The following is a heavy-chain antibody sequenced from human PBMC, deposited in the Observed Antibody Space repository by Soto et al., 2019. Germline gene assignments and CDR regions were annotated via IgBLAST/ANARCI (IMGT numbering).Heavy chain of an antibody. CDR1: GLTFSSFA. D-gene: IGHD5-18*01. V-gene: IGHV3-23*01. J-gene: IGHJ4*02. CDR2: VDTSGGGT. CDR3: VKSRRTLGYS. Sequence: EVQLLESGAGLVQPGGSLRLSCAASGLTFSSFAMSWVRQAPGHGLGWVSAVDTSGGGTYYADSVKGRFTISRDNSKNSLYLQTTTLRAEDKAVYYAVKSRRTLGYSWGQGTLVTVSS.